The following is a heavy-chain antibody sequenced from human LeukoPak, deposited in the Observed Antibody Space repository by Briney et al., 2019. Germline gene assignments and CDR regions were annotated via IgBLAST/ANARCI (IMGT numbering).Heavy chain of an antibody. CDR3: ARSGCSSTSCYWGAYYYYYYMDV. V-gene: IGHV1-2*02. Sequence: ASVKVSCKASGYTFTGYYMHWVRQAPGQGLEWMGWINPNSGGTKYTQKFQGRVTMTRDTSISTAYMELSRLRSDDTAVYYCARSGCSSTSCYWGAYYYYYYMDVWGKGTTVTISS. CDR2: INPNSGGT. J-gene: IGHJ6*03. CDR1: GYTFTGYY. D-gene: IGHD2-2*01.